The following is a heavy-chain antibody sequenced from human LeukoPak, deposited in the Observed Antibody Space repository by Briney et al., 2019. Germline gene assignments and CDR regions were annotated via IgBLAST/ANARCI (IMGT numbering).Heavy chain of an antibody. D-gene: IGHD3-10*01. CDR3: ARDGRPLYGSVSEDAFDI. CDR2: INHSGST. V-gene: IGHV4-34*01. CDR1: GGSFSGYY. Sequence: SETLSLTCAVYGGSFSGYYWSWIRQPPGKGLEWIGEINHSGSTNYNPSLKSRVTISVDTSKNQFSLKLSSVTAADTAVYYCARDGRPLYGSVSEDAFDIWGQGTMVTVSS. J-gene: IGHJ3*02.